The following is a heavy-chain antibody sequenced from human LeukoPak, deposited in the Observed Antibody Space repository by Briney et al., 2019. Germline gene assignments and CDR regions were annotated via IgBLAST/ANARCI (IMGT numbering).Heavy chain of an antibody. Sequence: SETLSLTSTVSGGSISSYYWSWIRQPPGKGLEWIGYIYYSGSTNYNPSLKSRVTISVDTSKNQFSLKLSSVTAADTAVYYCARAVRYFDRWGQGTLVTVSS. V-gene: IGHV4-59*01. J-gene: IGHJ4*02. CDR2: IYYSGST. CDR3: ARAVRYFDR. CDR1: GGSISSYY. D-gene: IGHD3-9*01.